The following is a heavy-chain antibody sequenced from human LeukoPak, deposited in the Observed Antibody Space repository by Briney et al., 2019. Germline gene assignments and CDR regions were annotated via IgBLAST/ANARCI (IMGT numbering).Heavy chain of an antibody. Sequence: SETLSLTCAVYGGSFSGYYWSWIRQPPGKGLEWIGEINHSGSTNYNPSLKSRVTISVDTSKNQFSLKLSSVTAADTAVYYCARIDRSSGWYYFDYWGQGTLVTVSS. CDR1: GGSFSGYY. V-gene: IGHV4-34*01. CDR2: INHSGST. J-gene: IGHJ4*02. CDR3: ARIDRSSGWYYFDY. D-gene: IGHD6-19*01.